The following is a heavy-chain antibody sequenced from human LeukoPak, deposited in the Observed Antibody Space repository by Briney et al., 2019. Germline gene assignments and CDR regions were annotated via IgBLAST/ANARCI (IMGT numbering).Heavy chain of an antibody. CDR1: GFIFNIYA. CDR2: ISGRGVST. CDR3: AKSSGLGGGFDY. Sequence: GGSLRLSCGGTGFIFNIYAMSWVRQAPGKGLEWVSGISGRGVSTDYADSVKGRFTISRDNSKSTLYLQMNSLRAEDTAVYYCAKSSGLGGGFDYWGQGTLVAVSS. V-gene: IGHV3-23*01. J-gene: IGHJ4*02. D-gene: IGHD3-22*01.